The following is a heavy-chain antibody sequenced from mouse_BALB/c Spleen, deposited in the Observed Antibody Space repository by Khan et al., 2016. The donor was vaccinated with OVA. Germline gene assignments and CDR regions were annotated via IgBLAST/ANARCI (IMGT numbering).Heavy chain of an antibody. J-gene: IGHJ2*01. Sequence: VQLKQSGPELVRPGASVKISCKASGYSFTGYFMNWVMQSHGKSLEWIGRINPHIGETFYNPRFKDKATLTVHESSSTAHMELRTLTSEDSAVYYCTRIYRSDFDYWGQGTTLTVSS. CDR3: TRIYRSDFDY. CDR2: INPHIGET. D-gene: IGHD1-1*01. CDR1: GYSFTGYF. V-gene: IGHV1-20*01.